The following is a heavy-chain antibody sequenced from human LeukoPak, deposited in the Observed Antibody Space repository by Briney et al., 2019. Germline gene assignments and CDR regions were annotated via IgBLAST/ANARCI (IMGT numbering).Heavy chain of an antibody. J-gene: IGHJ4*02. Sequence: ASVKVSCKASGYTFTDYYMHWVQQAPGKGLEWMGRVDPEDGETIYAEKFQGRVTITADTSTNTAYMELSSLRSEDTAVYYCAVSSGWYHTDYWGQGTLVTVSS. D-gene: IGHD6-13*01. CDR1: GYTFTDYY. CDR3: AVSSGWYHTDY. CDR2: VDPEDGET. V-gene: IGHV1-69-2*01.